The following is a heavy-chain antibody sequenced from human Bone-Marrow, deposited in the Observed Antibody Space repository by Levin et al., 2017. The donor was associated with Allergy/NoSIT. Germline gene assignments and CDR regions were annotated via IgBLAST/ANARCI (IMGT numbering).Heavy chain of an antibody. J-gene: IGHJ6*02. CDR3: TGEEYCGSTSRTTDYYYGMDG. CDR1: GFTFGDYA. D-gene: IGHD2-2*01. CDR2: IRSKAYGGTT. V-gene: IGHV3-49*04. Sequence: GESLKISCTASGFTFGDYAMSWVRQAPGKGLEWVGFIRSKAYGGTTEYAASVKGRFTISRDDSKSIAYLQMNSLKTEDTAVYYCTGEEYCGSTSRTTDYYYGMDGWGQGTTVTVSS.